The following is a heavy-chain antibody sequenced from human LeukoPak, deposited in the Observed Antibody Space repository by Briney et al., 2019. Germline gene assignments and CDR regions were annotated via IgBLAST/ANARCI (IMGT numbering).Heavy chain of an antibody. CDR1: GGSFSGYY. CDR2: INHSGST. Sequence: SETLSLTCAVYGGSFSGYYWSWIRQPPGKGLEWIGEINHSGSTNYNPSLKSRVTISVGTSKNQFSLKLSSVTAADTAVYYCARGPLRYFDWLLSQGPFDYWGQGTLVTVSS. D-gene: IGHD3-9*01. J-gene: IGHJ4*02. V-gene: IGHV4-34*01. CDR3: ARGPLRYFDWLLSQGPFDY.